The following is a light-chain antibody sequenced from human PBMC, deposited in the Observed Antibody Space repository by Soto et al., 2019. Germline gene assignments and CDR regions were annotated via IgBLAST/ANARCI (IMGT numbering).Light chain of an antibody. CDR1: QTISSW. Sequence: DIQMTQSPSTLSGSVGDRVTITCRASQTISSWLAWYQQKPGKAPKLLIYKASTIKSGVPSRLIGSGSGTEVTLPISSLQPDDFATYYCQHYNSYSEAFGQGTKVELK. CDR2: KAS. J-gene: IGKJ1*01. V-gene: IGKV1-5*03. CDR3: QHYNSYSEA.